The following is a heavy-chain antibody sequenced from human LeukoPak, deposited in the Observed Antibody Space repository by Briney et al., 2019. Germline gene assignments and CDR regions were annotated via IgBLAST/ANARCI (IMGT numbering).Heavy chain of an antibody. CDR3: ARQFTAAAGIDY. Sequence: SETLSLTCIVSGDSISSYFWSWIRQPPGKGLEWIGYIYYSGSTNYNPSLKSRVTISVDTSKNQFSLKLSSVTAADTAVYYCARQFTAAAGIDYWGQGTLVTVSS. CDR1: GDSISSYF. V-gene: IGHV4-59*08. D-gene: IGHD6-13*01. CDR2: IYYSGST. J-gene: IGHJ4*02.